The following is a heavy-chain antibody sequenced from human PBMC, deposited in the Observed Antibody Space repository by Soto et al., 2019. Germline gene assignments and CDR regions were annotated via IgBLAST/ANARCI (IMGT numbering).Heavy chain of an antibody. CDR3: ARDLRGGWGSNSFDY. D-gene: IGHD7-27*01. V-gene: IGHV3-53*01. J-gene: IGHJ4*02. Sequence: GGSLRLSCAASGFTVSSNYVSWVRQAPGKGLEWVSVIYSGGSTYYADSVKGRFTISRDNSKNTLYLQMNSLRAEDTAVYYCARDLRGGWGSNSFDYWGQGTLVTVSS. CDR2: IYSGGST. CDR1: GFTVSSNY.